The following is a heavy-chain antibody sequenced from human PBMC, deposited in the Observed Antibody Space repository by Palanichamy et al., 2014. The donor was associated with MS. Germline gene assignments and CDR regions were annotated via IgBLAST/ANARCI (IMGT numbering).Heavy chain of an antibody. V-gene: IGHV3-23*01. Sequence: EVQLLESGGGLVQPGGSLRLSCEASRFTFSSYAMNWVRQAPGKGLEWVSAMSGSGVNTYYADSVKGRFTISRDNSRNTLYLQMNSLRVEDTAVYYCVKGLTGDGMWYFEIWGRGTLVTVPS. CDR1: RFTFSSYA. CDR3: VKGLTGDGMWYFEI. CDR2: MSGSGVNT. D-gene: IGHD7-27*01. J-gene: IGHJ2*01.